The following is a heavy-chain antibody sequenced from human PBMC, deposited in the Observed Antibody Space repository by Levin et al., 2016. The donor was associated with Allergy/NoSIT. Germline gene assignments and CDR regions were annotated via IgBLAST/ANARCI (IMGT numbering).Heavy chain of an antibody. V-gene: IGHV4-30-4*01. Sequence: WIRQPPGKGLEWIGYIYYSGSTYYNPSLKSRITISVDTSKNQFSLKLSSVTAADTAVYFCAREASGSGSYYSRFEEQWFDPWGQGTLVTVSS. J-gene: IGHJ5*02. CDR2: IYYSGST. D-gene: IGHD3-10*01. CDR3: AREASGSGSYYSRFEEQWFDP.